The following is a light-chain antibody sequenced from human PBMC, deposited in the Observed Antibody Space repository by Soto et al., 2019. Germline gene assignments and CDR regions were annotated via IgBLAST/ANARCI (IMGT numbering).Light chain of an antibody. CDR2: LGS. V-gene: IGKV2-28*01. Sequence: DIVMTQAPLSLPVTPGEPASISCRSSHSLLDSDGYNYLDWYLQKPGQSPRLLIYLGSNRASGVPDRFSGSGSGTDFTLKIIRVGAEDVGVYYCMQALETPLTFGGGTKVEIK. CDR1: HSLLDSDGYNY. J-gene: IGKJ4*01. CDR3: MQALETPLT.